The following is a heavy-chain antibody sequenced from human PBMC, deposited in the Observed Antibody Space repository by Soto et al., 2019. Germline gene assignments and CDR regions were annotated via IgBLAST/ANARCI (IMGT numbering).Heavy chain of an antibody. J-gene: IGHJ4*02. CDR1: GGSFSGYY. Sequence: SETLSLTCAVYGGSFSGYYWSWIRQPPGKGLEWIGEINHSGSTNYNPSLKSRVTISVDTSKNQFSLKLSSVTAADTAVYYCARVLGCSSTSCYAGRRWNPGFDYWGQGTLVTVSS. V-gene: IGHV4-34*01. CDR2: INHSGST. D-gene: IGHD2-2*01. CDR3: ARVLGCSSTSCYAGRRWNPGFDY.